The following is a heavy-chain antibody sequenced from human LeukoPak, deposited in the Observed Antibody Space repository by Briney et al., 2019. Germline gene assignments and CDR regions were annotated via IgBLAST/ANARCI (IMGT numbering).Heavy chain of an antibody. Sequence: GGFLRLSCAASGFTFSSYSIKWVRQAPGKGLEWVSSISSSISYIYYADSVKGRFTISRDNAKNSLYLQMSSLRAEDTAVYYCARDAHYDFWSGYYSTWPLGYWGQGTLVTVSS. CDR1: GFTFSSYS. V-gene: IGHV3-21*01. CDR3: ARDAHYDFWSGYYSTWPLGY. J-gene: IGHJ4*02. D-gene: IGHD3-3*01. CDR2: ISSSISYI.